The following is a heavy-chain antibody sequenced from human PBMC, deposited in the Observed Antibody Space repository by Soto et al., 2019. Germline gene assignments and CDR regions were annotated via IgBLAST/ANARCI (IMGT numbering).Heavy chain of an antibody. CDR2: IYYSGST. CDR3: ARRNIASGSYNY. CDR1: GGSISSRSYY. Sequence: SETLSLTCTVSGGSISSRSYYWGWIRQPPGKGLEWIGSIYYSGSTYYNPSLKSRVTISVDTSKNQFSLKLSSVTAADTAVYYCARRNIASGSYNYWGQGTLVTVSS. J-gene: IGHJ4*02. V-gene: IGHV4-39*01. D-gene: IGHD1-26*01.